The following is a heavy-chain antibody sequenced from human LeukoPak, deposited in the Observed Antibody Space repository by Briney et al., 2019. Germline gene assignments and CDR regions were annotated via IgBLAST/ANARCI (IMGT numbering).Heavy chain of an antibody. CDR1: GFTFSSYA. CDR3: AKGIGYYYYYGMDV. V-gene: IGHV3-23*01. Sequence: GGPLRLPCAASGFTFSSYAMSWVRQAPGKGLEWVSGISGSGGSTYYADSVKGRVTISRDNSKNTLYLQMNSLRTEDTAVYYCAKGIGYYYYYGMDVWGQGTSVTVSS. CDR2: ISGSGGST. J-gene: IGHJ6*02. D-gene: IGHD2-15*01.